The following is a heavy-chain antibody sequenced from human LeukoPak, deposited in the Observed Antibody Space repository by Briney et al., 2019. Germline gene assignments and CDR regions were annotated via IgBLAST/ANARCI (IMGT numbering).Heavy chain of an antibody. D-gene: IGHD1-20*01. CDR3: ARGISGPTYYYGMDV. Sequence: PSETLSLTCAVSGGSISSSNWWSWVRQPPGKGLEWIGYIYYSGSTNYNPSLKSRVTISVDTSKNQFSLKLSSVTAADTAVYYCARGISGPTYYYGMDVWGQGTTVTVSS. V-gene: IGHV4-4*02. CDR2: IYYSGST. CDR1: GGSISSSNW. J-gene: IGHJ6*02.